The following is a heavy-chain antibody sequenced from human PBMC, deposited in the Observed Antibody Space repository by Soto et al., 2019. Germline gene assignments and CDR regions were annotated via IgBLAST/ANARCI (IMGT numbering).Heavy chain of an antibody. Sequence: SETLSLTCAFSGGSFSGYYWSWFRQPPGKGLEWIGEINHSGSTNYNPSLKSRVTISVDTSKNQFSLKLSSVTAADTAVHYCARGRVVTALLYYYYYMDVWGKGTTVTVSS. CDR2: INHSGST. J-gene: IGHJ6*03. D-gene: IGHD2-21*02. V-gene: IGHV4-34*01. CDR3: ARGRVVTALLYYYYYMDV. CDR1: GGSFSGYY.